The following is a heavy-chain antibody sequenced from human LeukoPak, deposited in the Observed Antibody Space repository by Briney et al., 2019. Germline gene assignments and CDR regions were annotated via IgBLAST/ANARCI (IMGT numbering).Heavy chain of an antibody. V-gene: IGHV3-48*03. J-gene: IGHJ4*02. CDR1: GFTFSSYE. D-gene: IGHD6-13*01. Sequence: GGSLRLSCAASGFTFSSYEMNWVRQAPGKGLEWVSYISSSGSTIYYADSVKGRFTISRDNAKNSLYLQMNSLRAEDTAVYYCASTAAAGTFDYWGQGTLVTVSS. CDR2: ISSSGSTI. CDR3: ASTAAAGTFDY.